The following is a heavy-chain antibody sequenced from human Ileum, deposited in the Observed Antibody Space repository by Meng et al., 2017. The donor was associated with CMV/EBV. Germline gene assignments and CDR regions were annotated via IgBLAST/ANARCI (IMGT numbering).Heavy chain of an antibody. J-gene: IGHJ5*02. CDR2: ITGSGRTT. D-gene: IGHD2-2*01. CDR1: GFTFSSYG. Sequence: GESLKISCAASGFTFSSYGVSWVRQAPGKGLEWVSAITGSGRTTYYADSVKGRFTISRDNSKNTLYLQMHSLTVEDTAVYYCAKDPTFGTSTRLDPWGQGTLVTGYS. CDR3: AKDPTFGTSTRLDP. V-gene: IGHV3-23*01.